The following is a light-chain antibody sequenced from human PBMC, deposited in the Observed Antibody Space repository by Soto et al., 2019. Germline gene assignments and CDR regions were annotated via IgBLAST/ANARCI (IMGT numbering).Light chain of an antibody. V-gene: IGKV2-28*01. CDR2: LGS. J-gene: IGKJ1*01. CDR1: QRLLHSNGYNY. CDR3: MQALQTPST. Sequence: DIVMTQSPLSVPVTPGEPASSSCSSSQRLLHSNGYNYLHCYLQKPGQSPQLLIYLGSNRASGVPDRFSGSGSGTDFTLKISRVEAEDVGVYYCMQALQTPSTFGRGTKVDIK.